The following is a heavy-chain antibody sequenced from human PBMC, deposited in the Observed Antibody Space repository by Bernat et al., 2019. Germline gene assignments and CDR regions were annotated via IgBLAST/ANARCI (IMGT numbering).Heavy chain of an antibody. CDR2: INQDGSEK. J-gene: IGHJ6*02. Sequence: ELQLVESGGGLVQPGGSLRLSCAASGFTLRSYWMSWVRQAPGKGLEWVVNINQDGSEKYYVDSVKGRFTIYRDNAKKSLYLQMNSLRAEDTAVYYCAREQTIAVPGTGGMDVWGQGTTVTVSS. V-gene: IGHV3-7*04. D-gene: IGHD6-19*01. CDR1: GFTLRSYW. CDR3: AREQTIAVPGTGGMDV.